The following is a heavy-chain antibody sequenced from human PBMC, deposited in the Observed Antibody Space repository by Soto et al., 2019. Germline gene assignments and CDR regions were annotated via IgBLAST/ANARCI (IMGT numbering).Heavy chain of an antibody. Sequence: PGESLKISCKGSGYSFTSYWIGWVRQMPGKGLEWMGIIYPGDSDTRYSPSFQGQVTISADKSISTAYLQWSSLKASDTATYYCARHVGGVDTAMYGMDVWGQGTTVTVSS. CDR3: ARHVGGVDTAMYGMDV. CDR1: GYSFTSYW. J-gene: IGHJ6*02. V-gene: IGHV5-51*01. D-gene: IGHD5-18*01. CDR2: IYPGDSDT.